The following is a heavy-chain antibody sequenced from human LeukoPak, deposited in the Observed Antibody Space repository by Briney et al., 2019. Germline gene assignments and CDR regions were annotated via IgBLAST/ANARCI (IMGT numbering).Heavy chain of an antibody. J-gene: IGHJ4*02. D-gene: IGHD3-22*01. V-gene: IGHV3-23*01. Sequence: GGSLRLSCAAAGFTFISYAMSWVRQAPGKGLEWVSGISGSGGSTDYADSVKGRFTLSRDTSKNTLYLHMNRLSAEDTAVYYCAKDEGNYYDSSGYYLPNYWGQGTLVTASS. CDR3: AKDEGNYYDSSGYYLPNY. CDR1: GFTFISYA. CDR2: ISGSGGST.